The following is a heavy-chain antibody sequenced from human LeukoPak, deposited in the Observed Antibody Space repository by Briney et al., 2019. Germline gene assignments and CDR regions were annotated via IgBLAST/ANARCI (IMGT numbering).Heavy chain of an antibody. V-gene: IGHV4-61*02. J-gene: IGHJ4*02. CDR3: ARGVGLHVYYFDY. D-gene: IGHD3-16*01. Sequence: PSQTLSLTCTVSGASISSGSYYWSWIRQPAGKGLEWIGRVYTSGSTNYNPSLKSRVNISLDTPKNQFSLKLISVTAADTAVYFCARGVGLHVYYFDYWGQGSLVTVSS. CDR1: GASISSGSYY. CDR2: VYTSGST.